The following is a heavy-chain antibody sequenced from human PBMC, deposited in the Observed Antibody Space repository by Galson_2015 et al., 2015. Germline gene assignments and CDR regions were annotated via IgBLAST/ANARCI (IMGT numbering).Heavy chain of an antibody. D-gene: IGHD4/OR15-4a*01. Sequence: PALVKPPQTLTLTCTFSGFSLSTSGMRVSWIRQPPGKALEWLARIDWDDDKFYSTSLKTRLTISKDTSKNQVVLTMTNMDPVDTATYYCARMGHDYGPTRGAFDIWGQGTMVTVSS. CDR3: ARMGHDYGPTRGAFDI. CDR1: GFSLSTSGMR. V-gene: IGHV2-70*04. J-gene: IGHJ3*02. CDR2: IDWDDDK.